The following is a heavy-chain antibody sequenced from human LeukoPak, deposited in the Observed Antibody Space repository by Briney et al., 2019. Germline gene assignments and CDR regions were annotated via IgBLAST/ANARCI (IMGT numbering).Heavy chain of an antibody. CDR1: GYTFSTYA. D-gene: IGHD6-19*01. Sequence: GGSLRLSCAAPGYTFSTYAMSWGRQAPGKGRGWASAITGSGAATSYAASVKGRFTISRDNSKNALYLQMNSLRVEDMAVYYCARESPFSVAGVWGQGTLVTVSS. V-gene: IGHV3-23*01. CDR3: ARESPFSVAGV. J-gene: IGHJ4*02. CDR2: ITGSGAAT.